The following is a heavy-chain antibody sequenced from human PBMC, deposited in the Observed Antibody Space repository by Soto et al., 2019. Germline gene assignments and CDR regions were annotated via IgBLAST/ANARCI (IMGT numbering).Heavy chain of an antibody. D-gene: IGHD3-10*01. J-gene: IGHJ4*02. CDR2: VNPILSMS. V-gene: IGHV1-69*02. CDR3: ATSYGSGYRAFDY. Sequence: QVHLVQSGAEVKKPGSSVKVSCKASGDTFSFYTINWVRQSPGLGLEWMGRVNPILSMSNYAQKFQGRVTMTADKSTSTAYMELRSLRSEDTAFYYCATSYGSGYRAFDYWGQGALVTVSS. CDR1: GDTFSFYT.